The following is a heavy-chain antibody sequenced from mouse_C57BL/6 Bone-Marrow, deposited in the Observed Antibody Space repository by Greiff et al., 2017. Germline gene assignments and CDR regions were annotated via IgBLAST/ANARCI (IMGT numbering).Heavy chain of an antibody. CDR1: GFTFSSYA. Sequence: EVKLMESGGGLVKPGGSLKLSCAASGFTFSSYAMSWVRQTPEKRLEWVATISDGGSYTYYPDNVKGRLTISRDNAKNNLYLQMSHLKSEDTAMYYCARPSYYSNWWVAWFAYWGQGTLVTVSA. D-gene: IGHD2-5*01. V-gene: IGHV5-4*03. CDR3: ARPSYYSNWWVAWFAY. J-gene: IGHJ3*01. CDR2: ISDGGSYT.